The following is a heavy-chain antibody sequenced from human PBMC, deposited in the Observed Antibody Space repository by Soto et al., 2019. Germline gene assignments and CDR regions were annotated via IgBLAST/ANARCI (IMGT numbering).Heavy chain of an antibody. CDR1: GFSPSTSGVA. J-gene: IGHJ5*02. CDR2: IFWDDDK. V-gene: IGHV2-5*02. Sequence: SGPTLVNPTQTLTLTCTFSGFSPSTSGVAVGWIRQAPRKAPEWLAFIFWDDDKRYSPSLENRLTITKDTSKNQVVLTMTNMDPVDTATYYCAHRRGYSYDNWFDPWGQGTLVTVSS. CDR3: AHRRGYSYDNWFDP. D-gene: IGHD5-18*01.